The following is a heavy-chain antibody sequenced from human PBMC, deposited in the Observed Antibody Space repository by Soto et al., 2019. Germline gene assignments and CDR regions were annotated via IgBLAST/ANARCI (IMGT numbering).Heavy chain of an antibody. J-gene: IGHJ5*02. CDR2: ISAYNGNT. CDR3: ARDQEGITMIVGGT. Sequence: QVQLVQSGAEVKKPGASVKVSCKASGDIFTSYGISWVRQAPGQGLEWMGWISAYNGNTNYAQKFQGRVTMTTDTSTSKAYRGLRSLRSDDTAVYYCARDQEGITMIVGGTWGQGTLFTVSS. D-gene: IGHD3-22*01. V-gene: IGHV1-18*01. CDR1: GDIFTSYG.